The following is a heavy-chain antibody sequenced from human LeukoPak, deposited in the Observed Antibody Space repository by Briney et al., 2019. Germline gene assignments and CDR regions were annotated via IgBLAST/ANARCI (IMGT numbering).Heavy chain of an antibody. CDR3: AKDRIAVTGTCFDS. J-gene: IGHJ4*02. CDR1: GFTFSSYA. V-gene: IGHV3-30-3*01. D-gene: IGHD6-13*01. CDR2: ISYDGSNK. Sequence: PGRSLRLSCAASGFTFSSYAMHWVRQAPDKGLEWVAVISYDGSNKYYADSVKGRFTISRDNAKNSLYLQMNSLRAEDTAFYYCAKDRIAVTGTCFDSWGQGTLVTVSS.